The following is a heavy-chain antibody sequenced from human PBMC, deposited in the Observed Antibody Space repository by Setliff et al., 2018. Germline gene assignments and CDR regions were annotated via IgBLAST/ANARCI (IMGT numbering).Heavy chain of an antibody. Sequence: SSETLSLTCIVSADSMNSNFWTWIRRPPGKGLEWIGYIYTSGGTNYNPSLRSRVTISVDTSKNHFSLRLSSVAATDTAVYYCLRIRLVPHGHSWGQGTLVTVSS. CDR1: ADSMNSNF. CDR3: LRIRLVPHGHS. CDR2: IYTSGGT. V-gene: IGHV4-4*08. D-gene: IGHD2-15*01. J-gene: IGHJ4*02.